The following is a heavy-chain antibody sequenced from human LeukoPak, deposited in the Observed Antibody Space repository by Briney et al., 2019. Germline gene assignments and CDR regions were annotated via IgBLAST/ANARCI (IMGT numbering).Heavy chain of an antibody. J-gene: IGHJ3*01. CDR2: ISGSGANT. CDR1: GSTFSSYA. D-gene: IGHD1-26*01. CDR3: VKDPVLSGIYPDTFDF. Sequence: GGSLRLSCAASGSTFSSYAMSWVRQAPGKGLEWVSSISGSGANTYYADSVKGRFTISRDNSKNTLYLQMNSLRAEDTAVYYCVKDPVLSGIYPDTFDFWGQGTMVIVSS. V-gene: IGHV3-23*01.